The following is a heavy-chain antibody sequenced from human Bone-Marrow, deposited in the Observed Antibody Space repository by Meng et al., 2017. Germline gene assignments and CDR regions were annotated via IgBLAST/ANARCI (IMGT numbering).Heavy chain of an antibody. CDR3: ARARGIAVAEPWDY. Sequence: QVQWQESVPGLVKPSGTLSLTFAVSGGSISSSNWWSWDRQPPGKGLEWIGEIYHSGSTTYNPSLKSRVTISVDKSKNQFSLKLSSVTAADTAVYYCARARGIAVAEPWDYWGQGTLVTVSS. D-gene: IGHD6-19*01. CDR1: GGSISSSNW. J-gene: IGHJ4*02. CDR2: IYHSGST. V-gene: IGHV4-4*02.